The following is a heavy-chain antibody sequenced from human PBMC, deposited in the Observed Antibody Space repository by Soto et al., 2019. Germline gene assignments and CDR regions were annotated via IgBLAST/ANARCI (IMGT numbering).Heavy chain of an antibody. Sequence: EVQLVESGGGLVKPGGSLRLSCAASGLTFSSYSMNWVRQAPGKGLEWVSSISCSSSYIYYADSVKGRFTISRDNAKNSLYLQMNSLRAEDTAVYYCARVVDYCDPYYYYGMDVWGQGTTVTVSS. CDR3: ARVVDYCDPYYYYGMDV. CDR1: GLTFSSYS. D-gene: IGHD3-22*01. V-gene: IGHV3-21*01. CDR2: ISCSSSYI. J-gene: IGHJ6*02.